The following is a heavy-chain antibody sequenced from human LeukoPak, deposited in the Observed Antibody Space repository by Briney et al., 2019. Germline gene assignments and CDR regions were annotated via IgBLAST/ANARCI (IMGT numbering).Heavy chain of an antibody. CDR1: GFTFSSYA. CDR3: AVGRLRLGDQYYFDY. Sequence: GGSLRLSCAASGFTFSSYAMSWVRQAPGKGLEWVSAISGSGSDTYYADSVKGRFTTSRDNSKNTLYLQMNSLRAEDTAVYYCAVGRLRLGDQYYFDYWGQGTLVTVSS. J-gene: IGHJ4*02. V-gene: IGHV3-23*01. D-gene: IGHD3-16*01. CDR2: ISGSGSDT.